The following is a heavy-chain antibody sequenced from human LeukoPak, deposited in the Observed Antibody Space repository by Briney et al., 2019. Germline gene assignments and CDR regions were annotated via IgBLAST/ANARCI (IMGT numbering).Heavy chain of an antibody. CDR1: GFTFTSYW. J-gene: IGHJ3*02. Sequence: PGGSLRLSCAASGFTFTSYWMHWVRQAPGKGLVWVSRVDGDGSTTTYADSVKGRFTISRDNAKNTLYLQMNSLRAEETALYYFESPQPGDLYAFDIWGQGTMVTVSS. CDR3: ESPQPGDLYAFDI. D-gene: IGHD2-21*01. CDR2: VDGDGSTT. V-gene: IGHV3-74*01.